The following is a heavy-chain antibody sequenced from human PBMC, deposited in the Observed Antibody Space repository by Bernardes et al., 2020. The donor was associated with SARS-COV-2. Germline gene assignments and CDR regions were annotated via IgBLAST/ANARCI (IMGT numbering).Heavy chain of an antibody. CDR2: IYTSGST. V-gene: IGHV4-4*07. CDR3: AREGLALLWFGEFLPYFDY. D-gene: IGHD3-10*01. Sequence: SETLSLNCTVSGGSISSYYWSWIRQPAGKGLEWIGRIYTSGSTNYNPSLKSRVTMSVDTSKNQFSLKLSSVTAADTAVYYCAREGLALLWFGEFLPYFDYWGQGTLVTVSS. CDR1: GGSISSYY. J-gene: IGHJ4*02.